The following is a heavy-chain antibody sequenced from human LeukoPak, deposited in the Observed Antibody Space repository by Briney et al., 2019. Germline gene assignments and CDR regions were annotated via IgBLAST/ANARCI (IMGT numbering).Heavy chain of an antibody. D-gene: IGHD6-19*01. Sequence: NPSETLSLTCSVSGXSISSSSYFWDWIRQPPGMGLEWIGTIYYSGSTYYNPSLKSRATISIDTSKNQFSLKLNSVTAADTAVYYCARRVAVSGTGHYFDYWGQGTPVTVSS. CDR1: GXSISSSSYF. J-gene: IGHJ4*02. CDR3: ARRVAVSGTGHYFDY. CDR2: IYYSGST. V-gene: IGHV4-39*01.